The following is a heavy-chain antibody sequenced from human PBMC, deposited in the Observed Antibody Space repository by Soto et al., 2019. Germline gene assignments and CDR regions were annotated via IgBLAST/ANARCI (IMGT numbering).Heavy chain of an antibody. V-gene: IGHV4-61*08. CDR3: ARSQITMISYFDY. Sequence: SETLSLTCTVSGGSVSSGGYYWSWIRQPPGKGLEWIGYIYYTGSTNYSPSFKNRVTISLDTSKNQFSLKLNSMTAADTAVYYCARSQITMISYFDYWGQGTLVTVSP. CDR2: IYYTGST. D-gene: IGHD3-22*01. CDR1: GGSVSSGGYY. J-gene: IGHJ4*02.